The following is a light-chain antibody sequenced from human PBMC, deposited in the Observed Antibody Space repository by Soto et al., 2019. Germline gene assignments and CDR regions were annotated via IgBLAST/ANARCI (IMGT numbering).Light chain of an antibody. CDR2: GAS. CDR3: QQYATSPLT. CDR1: QSVASNF. J-gene: IGKJ4*01. Sequence: EIVLTQSPGTLSLSPGERATLSCRASQSVASNFLAWYQQKSGQAPRLLNSGASRRATGIPDRFSGSGSGRDFTLTISRLEPEDFALYSCQQYATSPLTFGGGAKVEIK. V-gene: IGKV3-20*01.